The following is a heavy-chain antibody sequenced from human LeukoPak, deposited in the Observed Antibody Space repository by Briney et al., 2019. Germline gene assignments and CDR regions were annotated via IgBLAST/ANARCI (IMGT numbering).Heavy chain of an antibody. CDR2: IIPIFGTA. V-gene: IGHV1-69*13. CDR1: GGTFSSYA. J-gene: IGHJ4*02. D-gene: IGHD1-26*01. CDR3: ARGVWGATRHDY. Sequence: GASVKVSCKAPGGTFSSYAISWVRQAPGRGLEWMGGIIPIFGTANYAQKFQGRVTITADESTSTAYMELSSLRSEDTAVYYCARGVWGATRHDYWGQGTLVTVSS.